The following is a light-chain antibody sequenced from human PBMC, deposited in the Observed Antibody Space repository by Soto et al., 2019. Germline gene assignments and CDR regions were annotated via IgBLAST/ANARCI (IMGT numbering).Light chain of an antibody. V-gene: IGLV1-44*01. CDR3: ASLDDSLNGWV. CDR2: RNN. CDR1: SSNTGSNT. Sequence: QSVLTQPPSASGTPGPTVTISCAGSSSNTGSNTVNWYQQLPGAAPKRLIYRNNHRPSVVPDRFPGSKSDYSAALAISGLQSEDEAEFYCASLDDSLNGWVFGGGTTLPVL. J-gene: IGLJ3*02.